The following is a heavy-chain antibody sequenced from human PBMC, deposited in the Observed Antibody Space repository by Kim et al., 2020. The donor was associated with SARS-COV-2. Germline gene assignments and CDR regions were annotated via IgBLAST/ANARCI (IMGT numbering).Heavy chain of an antibody. J-gene: IGHJ6*02. V-gene: IGHV1-18*01. CDR2: ISAYNGNT. CDR3: ARQSQTGTTYYYYGMDV. D-gene: IGHD1-1*01. Sequence: ASVKVSCKASGYTFTSYGISWVRQAPGQGLEWMGWISAYNGNTNYAQKLQGRVTMTTDTSTSTAYMELRSLRSDDTAVYYCARQSQTGTTYYYYGMDVWGQGTTVTVSS. CDR1: GYTFTSYG.